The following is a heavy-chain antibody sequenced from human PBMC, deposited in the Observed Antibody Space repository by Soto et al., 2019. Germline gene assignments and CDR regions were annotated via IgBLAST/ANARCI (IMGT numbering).Heavy chain of an antibody. CDR1: GGSISSYY. CDR3: ARSGDSSGYYPDAFDI. D-gene: IGHD3-22*01. Sequence: PSETLSLTCTVSGGSISSYYWSWIRQPPGKGLEWIGYIYYSGSTNYNPSLKSRVTISVDTSKNQFSLKLSSVTAADTAVYYCARSGDSSGYYPDAFDIWGQGTMVTV. J-gene: IGHJ3*02. CDR2: IYYSGST. V-gene: IGHV4-59*01.